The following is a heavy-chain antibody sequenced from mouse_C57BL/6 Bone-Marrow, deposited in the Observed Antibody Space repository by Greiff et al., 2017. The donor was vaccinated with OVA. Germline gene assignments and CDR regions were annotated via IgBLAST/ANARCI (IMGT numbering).Heavy chain of an antibody. D-gene: IGHD3-2*02. CDR1: GYTFTDYY. CDR3: ARNSSGYN. V-gene: IGHV14-3*01. J-gene: IGHJ2*01. CDR2: IDPANGNT. Sequence: EVQLQQSGAELVKPGASVKISCKASGYTFTDYYINWVKQRPGQGLEWIGRIDPANGNTKYAPKFQGKATITADTSSNTAYLQLSSLTSEDTAIYYCARNSSGYNWGQGTTLTVSS.